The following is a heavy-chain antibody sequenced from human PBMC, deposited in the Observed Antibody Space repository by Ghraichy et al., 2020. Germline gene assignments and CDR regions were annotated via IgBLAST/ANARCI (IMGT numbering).Heavy chain of an antibody. V-gene: IGHV4-31*01. Sequence: SETLSLTCTVSGGSISSGGYYWSWIRQHPGKGLEWIGYIYYSGSTYYNPSLKSLVTISVDTSKNQFSLKLSSVTAADTAVYYCARSRGYSGYEESYFDYWGQGTLVTVSS. CDR2: IYYSGST. D-gene: IGHD5-12*01. CDR1: GGSISSGGYY. CDR3: ARSRGYSGYEESYFDY. J-gene: IGHJ4*02.